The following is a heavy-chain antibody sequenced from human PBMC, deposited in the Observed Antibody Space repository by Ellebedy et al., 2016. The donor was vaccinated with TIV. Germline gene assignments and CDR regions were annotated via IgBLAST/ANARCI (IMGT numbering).Heavy chain of an antibody. CDR1: GYTFTSYG. CDR2: ISAYNGNT. J-gene: IGHJ6*02. D-gene: IGHD3-9*01. CDR3: ARRRALRYFDWDYNYGMDV. V-gene: IGHV1-18*01. Sequence: AASVKVSCKASGYTFTSYGISWVRQAPGQGLVWMGWISAYNGNTNYAQKLQGRVTMTTDTSTSTAYMELRSLRSDDTAVYYCARRRALRYFDWDYNYGMDVWGQGTTVTVSS.